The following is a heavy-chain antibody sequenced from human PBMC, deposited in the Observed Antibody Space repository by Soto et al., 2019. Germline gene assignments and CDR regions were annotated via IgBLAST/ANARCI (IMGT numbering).Heavy chain of an antibody. CDR2: IYYSGST. J-gene: IGHJ3*02. D-gene: IGHD3-16*01. Sequence: QVQLQESGPGLVKPSETLSLTCTVSGGSISSYYWSWIRQPPGKGLEWIGYIYYSGSTNYNPSLKCRVTISVDTSKNQFSLKLSSVTAADTAVYYCARDDVLGAFDIWGQGTMVTVSS. V-gene: IGHV4-59*01. CDR3: ARDDVLGAFDI. CDR1: GGSISSYY.